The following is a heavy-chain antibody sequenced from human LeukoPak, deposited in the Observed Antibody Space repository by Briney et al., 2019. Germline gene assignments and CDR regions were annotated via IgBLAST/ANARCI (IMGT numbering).Heavy chain of an antibody. CDR2: IYYSGST. V-gene: IGHV4-39*07. CDR1: GGSISSSSYY. J-gene: IGHJ6*02. D-gene: IGHD2-2*01. CDR3: ARLQHEDRLLPESNYYYYGMDV. Sequence: SETLSLTCTVSGGSISSSSYYWGWIRQPPGKGLEWIGSIYYSGSTYYNPSLKSRVTISVDTSKNQFSLKLSSVTAADTAVYYCARLQHEDRLLPESNYYYYGMDVWGQGTTVTVSS.